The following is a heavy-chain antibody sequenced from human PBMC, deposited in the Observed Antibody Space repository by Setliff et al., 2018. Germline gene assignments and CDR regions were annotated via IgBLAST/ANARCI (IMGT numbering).Heavy chain of an antibody. CDR1: GFTFSDYY. V-gene: IGHV3-11*01. D-gene: IGHD2-15*01. CDR2: ISSSGSTI. J-gene: IGHJ4*02. CDR3: ARSTHHCSGGSCDLNYFDY. Sequence: GGSLRLSCAASGFTFSDYYMSWIRQAPGKGLEWVSYISSSGSTIYYADSVKGRFTISRDNAKNSLYLQMNSLRAEDTAVYYCARSTHHCSGGSCDLNYFDYWGQGTLVTVSS.